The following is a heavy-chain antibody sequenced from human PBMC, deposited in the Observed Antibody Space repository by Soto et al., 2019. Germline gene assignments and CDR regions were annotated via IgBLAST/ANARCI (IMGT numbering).Heavy chain of an antibody. V-gene: IGHV1-8*01. D-gene: IGHD2-2*01. Sequence: WASVKVSCKASGYTFTDYDINWVRQAPGQGLEWMGWVSPNSGNTVYAQKFQDRVTMTRDTSITTAYMELGDLRFEDTAMYYCARGRFYSETSTWFASWGQGTPVTVSS. J-gene: IGHJ5*01. CDR2: VSPNSGNT. CDR1: GYTFTDYD. CDR3: ARGRFYSETSTWFAS.